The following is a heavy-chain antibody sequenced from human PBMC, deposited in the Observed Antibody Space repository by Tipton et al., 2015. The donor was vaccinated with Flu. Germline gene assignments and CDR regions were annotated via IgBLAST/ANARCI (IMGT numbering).Heavy chain of an antibody. CDR3: ARIAAAGREEKNWFDP. V-gene: IGHV4-61*01. D-gene: IGHD6-13*01. Sequence: TLSLTCTVSGGSVSSGSFYWSWIRQPPGKGLEWIGYIYYSGSTNYNPSFKSRVTISVDTSKNQFSLKLSSVTAADTAVYYCARIAAAGREEKNWFDPWGQGTLVTVSS. J-gene: IGHJ5*02. CDR1: GGSVSSGSFY. CDR2: IYYSGST.